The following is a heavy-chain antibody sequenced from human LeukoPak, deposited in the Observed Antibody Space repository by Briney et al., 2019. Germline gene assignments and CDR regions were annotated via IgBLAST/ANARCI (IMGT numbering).Heavy chain of an antibody. D-gene: IGHD6-6*01. Sequence: GASVKVSCKVSGYTLTELSMHWVRQAPGRGLEWMGGFDPEDGETIYAQKFQGRVTITRNTSISTAYMELSSLRSEDTAVYYCARDMYSSSSPFDYWGQGTLVTVSS. CDR2: FDPEDGET. V-gene: IGHV1-24*01. CDR3: ARDMYSSSSPFDY. CDR1: GYTLTELS. J-gene: IGHJ4*02.